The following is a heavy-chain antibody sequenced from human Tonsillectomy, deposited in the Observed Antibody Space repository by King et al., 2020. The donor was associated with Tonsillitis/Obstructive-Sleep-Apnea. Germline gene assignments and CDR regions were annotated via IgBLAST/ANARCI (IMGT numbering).Heavy chain of an antibody. J-gene: IGHJ3*02. D-gene: IGHD3-22*01. CDR3: ARHDSSGYYVDAFDI. Sequence: VQLQESGPGLVKPSETLSLTCTVSGGSISSYYWSWIRPPQGKGLEWIGYIYYSGSTNYNPSLKSRVTISVDTSKNQFSLKLSSVTAADTAVYYCARHDSSGYYVDAFDIWGQGTMVTVSS. CDR1: GGSISSYY. V-gene: IGHV4-59*01. CDR2: IYYSGST.